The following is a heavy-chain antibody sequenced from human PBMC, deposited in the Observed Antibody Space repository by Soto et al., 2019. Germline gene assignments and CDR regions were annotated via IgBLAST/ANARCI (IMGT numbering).Heavy chain of an antibody. CDR3: ARQSLSSSAFDF. Sequence: EVQLVQSESEVKKPGESLKISCKVSGYSFVNYWIGWVRQMPGKGLEWMGNVYPGDSDTDYSPSFQGHVTIPADKSITTTYLQWSSLQASDTAIYYCARQSLSSSAFDFWGQGTLVIVSS. J-gene: IGHJ4*02. CDR2: VYPGDSDT. CDR1: GYSFVNYW. V-gene: IGHV5-51*01. D-gene: IGHD6-13*01.